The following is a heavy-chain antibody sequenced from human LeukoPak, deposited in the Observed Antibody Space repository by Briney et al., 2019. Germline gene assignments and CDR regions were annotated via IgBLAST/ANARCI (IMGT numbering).Heavy chain of an antibody. J-gene: IGHJ4*02. D-gene: IGHD3-16*01. CDR3: ARVVEFGINSAMVLPD. V-gene: IGHV1-69*13. CDR1: GGTFSSYG. Sequence: GASVKVSCKVSGGTFSSYGFSWVRQAPGQGLEWMGGIIPIFRRANYAQKFQDRLTITADESTTEVYMELTRLKSDDTAIHYCARVVEFGINSAMVLPDWGQGSLVTVSS. CDR2: IIPIFRRA.